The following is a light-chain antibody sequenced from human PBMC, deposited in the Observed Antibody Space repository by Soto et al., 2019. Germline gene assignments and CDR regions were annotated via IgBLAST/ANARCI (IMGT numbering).Light chain of an antibody. CDR3: QQYNDWPPWT. Sequence: ETVMTQSPATLSVSPGDRATLSCRASQGVRNKLAWYQQKPGQAPRLLIYGASTRATGIPARFSGSGSGTEFTLTISSLQPEVFAVYYCQQYNDWPPWTFGQGTKVEFK. J-gene: IGKJ1*01. V-gene: IGKV3-15*01. CDR2: GAS. CDR1: QGVRNK.